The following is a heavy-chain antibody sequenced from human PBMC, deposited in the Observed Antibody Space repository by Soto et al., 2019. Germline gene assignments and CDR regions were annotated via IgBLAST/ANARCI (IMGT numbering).Heavy chain of an antibody. CDR3: AKDSSSKKVGQLGELGFDS. Sequence: EVQLVESGGGLVQPGRSLRLSCAASGFTFNDYAMHWVRQAPGKGLEWVSGISWNSGSIGYADSMKGRFTISRVNAKKSLYLRMNSLRAEDTALYFCAKDSSSKKVGQLGELGFDSWGQGTLVTVSS. D-gene: IGHD3-16*01. CDR2: ISWNSGSI. CDR1: GFTFNDYA. J-gene: IGHJ4*02. V-gene: IGHV3-9*01.